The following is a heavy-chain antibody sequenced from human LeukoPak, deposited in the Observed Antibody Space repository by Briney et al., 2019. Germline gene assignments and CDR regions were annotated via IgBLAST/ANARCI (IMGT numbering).Heavy chain of an antibody. CDR2: IRNKANSYTT. J-gene: IGHJ6*02. D-gene: IGHD2-15*01. V-gene: IGHV3-72*01. CDR3: ARESKLGAAPTGGYYYYGMDV. CDR1: GFTFSDYY. Sequence: GGSLRLSCAASGFTFSDYYMDWVRQAPGMGLEWVGRIRNKANSYTTEYAASVSGRFTISRDDSKDSLCLQMNSLKTEDTAVYYCARESKLGAAPTGGYYYYGMDVWGQGTTVTVSS.